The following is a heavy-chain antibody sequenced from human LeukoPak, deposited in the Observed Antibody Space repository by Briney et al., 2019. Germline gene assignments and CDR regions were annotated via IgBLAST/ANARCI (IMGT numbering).Heavy chain of an antibody. D-gene: IGHD3-22*01. CDR3: ARGDSQFDP. Sequence: PSETLSLTCTVSGYSISSGYYWDWIRQPPGKGLEWIGTLSHSGSSYYNPSLKSRVTISVDTSKNQFSLKLSSVTAADTAVYYCARGDSQFDPWGQGTLVTVSS. CDR2: LSHSGSS. J-gene: IGHJ5*02. CDR1: GYSISSGYY. V-gene: IGHV4-38-2*02.